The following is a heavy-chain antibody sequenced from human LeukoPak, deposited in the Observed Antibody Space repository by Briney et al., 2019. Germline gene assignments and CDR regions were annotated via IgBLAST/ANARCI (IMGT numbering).Heavy chain of an antibody. Sequence: PGGSLRLSCAASGFTFTIHAMSWVRQAPGKGLEWVSTISASGDSTNYADSVKGRFTISRDKSKNTLHLQMNSLRAEDTAVYYCAKDVGSSGYYLWGQGTLVTVSS. CDR2: ISASGDST. D-gene: IGHD3-22*01. CDR3: AKDVGSSGYYL. J-gene: IGHJ5*02. V-gene: IGHV3-23*01. CDR1: GFTFTIHA.